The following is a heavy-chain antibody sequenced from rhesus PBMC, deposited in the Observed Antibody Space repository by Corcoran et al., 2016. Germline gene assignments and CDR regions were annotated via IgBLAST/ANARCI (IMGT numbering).Heavy chain of an antibody. J-gene: IGHJ4*01. CDR2: IYGGSGST. Sequence: VQLQESGPGVVKPSETLSLTCAVFGGSISGDYVWCWIRQPPGKGLEWIGYIYGGSGSTSYNPSLKNRVTISKDTSKNQFSLKLSSVTAADTAVYYCARDPIYSSGWYGDFDYWGQGVLVTVSS. CDR1: GGSISGDYV. D-gene: IGHD6-31*01. V-gene: IGHV4S7*01. CDR3: ARDPIYSSGWYGDFDY.